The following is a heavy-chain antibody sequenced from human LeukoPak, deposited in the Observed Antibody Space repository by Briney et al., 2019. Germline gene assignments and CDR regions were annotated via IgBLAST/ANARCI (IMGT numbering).Heavy chain of an antibody. Sequence: KAGGSLRLSCAASGFTFSDYYMSWIRQAPGKGLEWVSYISSSGSTIYYADSVKGRFTISRDNAKNSLYLQMNSLRAEDTAVYYCAKLTSYGHNFDYWGQGTLVTVSS. D-gene: IGHD5-18*01. V-gene: IGHV3-11*01. CDR3: AKLTSYGHNFDY. CDR1: GFTFSDYY. J-gene: IGHJ4*02. CDR2: ISSSGSTI.